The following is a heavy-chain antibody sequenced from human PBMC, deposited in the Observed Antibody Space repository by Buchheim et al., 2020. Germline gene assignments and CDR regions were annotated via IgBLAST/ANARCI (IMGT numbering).Heavy chain of an antibody. V-gene: IGHV3-30-3*01. D-gene: IGHD5-18*01. CDR1: GFTFSSYA. J-gene: IGHJ4*02. CDR3: ARSKGRGTAMGGGY. CDR2: ISYDGSNK. Sequence: QVQLVESGGGVVQPGRSLRLSCAASGFTFSSYAMHRVRQAPGKGLEWVAVISYDGSNKYYADSVKGRFTISRDNSKNTLYLQMNSLRAEDTAVYYCARSKGRGTAMGGGYWGQGTL.